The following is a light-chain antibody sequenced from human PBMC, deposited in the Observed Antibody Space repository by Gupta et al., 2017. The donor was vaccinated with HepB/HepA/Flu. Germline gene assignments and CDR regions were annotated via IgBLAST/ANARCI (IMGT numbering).Light chain of an antibody. Sequence: DIQMTQSPSSLSASVGDRVTITCRASQSISSYLNWYQKPGKAPKLLIYAASSLQSGVPSRFSGSGSGTDFTLTISSLQPEDFATYYCQQSYSTLRTFGQGTKVEIK. CDR1: QSISSY. CDR3: QQSYSTLRT. J-gene: IGKJ1*01. CDR2: AAS. V-gene: IGKV1-39*01.